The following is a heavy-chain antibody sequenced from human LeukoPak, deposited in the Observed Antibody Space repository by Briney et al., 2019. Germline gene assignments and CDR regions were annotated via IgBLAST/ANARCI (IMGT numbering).Heavy chain of an antibody. Sequence: ASVKVSFKASGNTFTAYYMYWVRQAPGQGLEWMGWINPNSGGTKSAQKFQGRVTMTRDTSISTAYMGLSRLISDDTAVYYCARAGYYATSGPDYWGQGTLVTVSS. CDR2: INPNSGGT. CDR3: ARAGYYATSGPDY. J-gene: IGHJ4*02. V-gene: IGHV1-2*02. CDR1: GNTFTAYY. D-gene: IGHD3-22*01.